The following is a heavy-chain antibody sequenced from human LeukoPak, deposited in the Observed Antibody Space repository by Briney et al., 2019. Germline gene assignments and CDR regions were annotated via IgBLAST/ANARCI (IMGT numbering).Heavy chain of an antibody. CDR3: AREVGYYGSGSYYRGRFDY. Sequence: SSETLSLTCGVSGGSISSGGYSWSWIRQPPGKGLEWIGYIYHSGSTYYNPSLKSRVTISVDRSKNQFSLKLSSVTAADTAVYYCAREVGYYGSGSYYRGRFDYWGQGTLVTVSS. CDR2: IYHSGST. V-gene: IGHV4-30-2*01. D-gene: IGHD3-10*01. CDR1: GGSISSGGYS. J-gene: IGHJ4*02.